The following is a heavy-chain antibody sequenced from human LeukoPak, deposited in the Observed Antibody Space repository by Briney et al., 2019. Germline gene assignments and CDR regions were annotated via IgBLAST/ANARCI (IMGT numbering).Heavy chain of an antibody. Sequence: PGGSLRLSCAGSGFTFSSYAMSWVRQAPGKGLEWVSAISGSGGSTYYADSVKGRFTISRDNSKNTLYLQMNSLRAEDTAVYYCAKDQKYYYDSSGYHWGQGTLVTVSS. J-gene: IGHJ4*02. V-gene: IGHV3-23*01. CDR3: AKDQKYYYDSSGYH. CDR1: GFTFSSYA. CDR2: ISGSGGST. D-gene: IGHD3-22*01.